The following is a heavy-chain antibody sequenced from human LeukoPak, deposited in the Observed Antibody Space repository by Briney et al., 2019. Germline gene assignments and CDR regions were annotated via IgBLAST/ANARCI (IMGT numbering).Heavy chain of an antibody. V-gene: IGHV3-33*01. D-gene: IGHD4-17*01. CDR2: GWYDGTRK. Sequence: GGSLRLSCAASGFTFTGYGFHWVRQAPGKGLEWVAVGWYDGTRKYYADSVKGRFTVSRDNSENTVYLQISGLRAEDTAVYYCARDTDTTSHYGRFDPWGQGTLVTVSS. CDR3: ARDTDTTSHYGRFDP. CDR1: GFTFTGYG. J-gene: IGHJ5*02.